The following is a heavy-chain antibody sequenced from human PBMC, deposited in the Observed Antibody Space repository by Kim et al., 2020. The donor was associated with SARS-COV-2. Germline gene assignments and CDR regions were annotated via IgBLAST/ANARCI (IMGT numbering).Heavy chain of an antibody. J-gene: IGHJ4*02. V-gene: IGHV7-4-1*02. CDR3: ARDPGGVVRHFDY. Sequence: YALGLTGRFVFTLDTSVSTAYLQISSLKAEDTAVYYCARDPGGVVRHFDYWGQGTLVTVSS. D-gene: IGHD3-10*01.